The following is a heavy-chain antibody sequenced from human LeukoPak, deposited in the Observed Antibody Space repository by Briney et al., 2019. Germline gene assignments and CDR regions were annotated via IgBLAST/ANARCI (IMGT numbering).Heavy chain of an antibody. CDR2: ITYDGSDK. V-gene: IGHV3-30*19. D-gene: IGHD5-18*01. CDR1: GFTFSSYG. J-gene: IGHJ5*02. Sequence: PGGSLRLSCAASGFTFSSYGMYWVRQAPGKGLDCVAFITYDGSDKYYADSVKGRFTISRDNSRDTLYLQMNSLRGEDTAIYSCARNRGYTYDYDSFDPWGQGTLVTVSS. CDR3: ARNRGYTYDYDSFDP.